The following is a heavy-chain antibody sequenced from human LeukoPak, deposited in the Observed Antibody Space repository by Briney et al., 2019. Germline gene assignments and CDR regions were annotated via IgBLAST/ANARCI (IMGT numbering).Heavy chain of an antibody. Sequence: GGSLRLSCAASGFTFSSYGMHWVRQAPGKGLEWAAVIWYDGSNKYYADSVKGRFTISRDNSKNTLYLQMNSLRAEDTAVYYCARAGDYYDSSGYPNGYFDLWGRGTLVTVSS. V-gene: IGHV3-33*01. CDR3: ARAGDYYDSSGYPNGYFDL. J-gene: IGHJ2*01. CDR1: GFTFSSYG. D-gene: IGHD3-22*01. CDR2: IWYDGSNK.